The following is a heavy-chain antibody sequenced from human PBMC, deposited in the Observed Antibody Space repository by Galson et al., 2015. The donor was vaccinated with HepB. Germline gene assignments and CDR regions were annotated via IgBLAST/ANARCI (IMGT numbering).Heavy chain of an antibody. V-gene: IGHV1-2*06. CDR3: ARVPSYYYDSSGPWSFDC. D-gene: IGHD3-22*01. CDR2: INPNSGGT. Sequence: SVKVSCKASGYTFTGYYMHWVRQAPGQGLEWMGRINPNSGGTNYAQKFQGRVTMTRDTSISTAYMELSRLRSDDTAVYYCARVPSYYYDSSGPWSFDCWGQGTLVTVSS. J-gene: IGHJ4*02. CDR1: GYTFTGYY.